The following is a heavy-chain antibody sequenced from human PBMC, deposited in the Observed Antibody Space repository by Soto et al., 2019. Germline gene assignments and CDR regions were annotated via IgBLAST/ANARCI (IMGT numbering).Heavy chain of an antibody. J-gene: IGHJ4*02. D-gene: IGHD2-15*01. CDR3: AKDPLDIVVVVAAVYFDY. V-gene: IGHV3-23*01. Sequence: GGSLRLSCAASGFTFSSYAMSWVRQAPGKGLEWVSAISGSGGSTYYADSVKGRFTISRDNSKSTLYLQMNSLRAEDTAVYYCAKDPLDIVVVVAAVYFDYWGQGTLVTVSS. CDR2: ISGSGGST. CDR1: GFTFSSYA.